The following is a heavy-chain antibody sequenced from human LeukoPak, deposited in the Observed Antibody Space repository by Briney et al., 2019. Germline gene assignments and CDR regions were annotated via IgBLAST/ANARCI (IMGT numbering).Heavy chain of an antibody. CDR2: INTSGST. CDR1: GGSISNYY. J-gene: IGHJ4*02. CDR3: ARGRAVAEY. Sequence: PSETLSLTCTVSGGSISNYYWSWIRQPAGKGLEWIGRINTSGSTNYNPSLKSRVNMSADTSKNQFSLQLSSVNATDTAVYYCARGRAVAEYWGQGILVTVSS. D-gene: IGHD6-19*01. V-gene: IGHV4-4*07.